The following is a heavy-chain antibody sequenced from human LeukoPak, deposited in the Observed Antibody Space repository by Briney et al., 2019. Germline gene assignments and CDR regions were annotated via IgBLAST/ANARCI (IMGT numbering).Heavy chain of an antibody. CDR3: ARAEGGTLPPWYFDL. CDR2: IYYSGST. V-gene: IGHV4-30-4*08. CDR1: GGSISSGDYY. J-gene: IGHJ2*01. Sequence: SETLSLTCTVSGGSISSGDYYWSWIRQPPGKGLEWIGYIYYSGSTYYNPSLKSRVTISVDTSKNQFSLKLSSVTAADTAVYYCARAEGGTLPPWYFDLWGRGTLVTVSS. D-gene: IGHD2-15*01.